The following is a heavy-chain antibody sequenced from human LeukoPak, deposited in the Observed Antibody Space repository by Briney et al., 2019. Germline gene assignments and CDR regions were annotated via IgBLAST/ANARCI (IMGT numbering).Heavy chain of an antibody. V-gene: IGHV4-38-2*02. CDR3: ARLNFDWLPQNAFDI. Sequence: KPSETLSLTCTVSGYSISSGYYWGWIRQPPGKGLEWIGSIYHSGSTYYNPSLKSRVTISVDTSKSQFSLKLSSVTAADTAVYYCARLNFDWLPQNAFDIWGQGTMVTVSS. CDR2: IYHSGST. CDR1: GYSISSGYY. D-gene: IGHD3-9*01. J-gene: IGHJ3*02.